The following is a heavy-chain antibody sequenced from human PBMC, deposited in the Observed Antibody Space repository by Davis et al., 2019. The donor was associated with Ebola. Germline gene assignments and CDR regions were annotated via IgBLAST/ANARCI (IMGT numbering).Heavy chain of an antibody. D-gene: IGHD6-19*01. J-gene: IGHJ4*02. V-gene: IGHV3-30*17. CDR2: ASHDGSTT. CDR1: GFPFSNYA. CDR3: ARAVPGKEDLDY. Sequence: PGGSLRLSCAASGFPFSNYAMHWFRQPPDTXXXXLAVASHDGSTTYYEDSVKGRFTISRDNSKNTLYLQLNRLRSEETAVYFCARAVPGKEDLDYWGQGTLVTVSS.